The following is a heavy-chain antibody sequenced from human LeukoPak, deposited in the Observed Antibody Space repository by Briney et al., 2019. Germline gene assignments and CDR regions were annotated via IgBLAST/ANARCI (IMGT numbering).Heavy chain of an antibody. CDR3: ARDGNYVWGSLYYFDY. D-gene: IGHD3-16*01. CDR2: INHSGST. V-gene: IGHV4-34*01. J-gene: IGHJ4*02. CDR1: GGSFSGYY. Sequence: SETLSLTCAVYGGSFSGYYWSWIRQPPGKGLEWIGEINHSGSTNYNPSLKSRVIISVDTSKNQFSLKVSSVTAADTAVYYCARDGNYVWGSLYYFDYWGQGTLVTVSS.